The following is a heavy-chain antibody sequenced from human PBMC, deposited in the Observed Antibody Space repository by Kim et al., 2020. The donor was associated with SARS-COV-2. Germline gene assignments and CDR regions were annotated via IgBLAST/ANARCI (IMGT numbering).Heavy chain of an antibody. V-gene: IGHV1-46*01. Sequence: ASVKVSCKSSGYSFTTYYIHWVRQAPGQGLEWVGLMNPNGGNTLYAENLQGRVTMTADTSTSTAYLALSNLRSEDTAVYYCARGGVGQWLPKYHWGQGTL. J-gene: IGHJ5*02. CDR2: MNPNGGNT. D-gene: IGHD6-19*01. CDR3: ARGGVGQWLPKYH. CDR1: GYSFTTYY.